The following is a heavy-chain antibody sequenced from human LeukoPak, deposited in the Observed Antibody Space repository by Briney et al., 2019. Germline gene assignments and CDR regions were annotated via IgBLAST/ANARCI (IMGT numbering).Heavy chain of an antibody. D-gene: IGHD3-22*01. CDR1: GGSISSSSYY. CDR3: ARHHRTGSSGYYSPFDY. Sequence: SETLSLTCTVSGGSISSSSYYWGWIRQPPGKGLEWIGSIYYSGSTYYNPSLKSRVTISVDTSKNQFSLKLSSVTAADTAVYYCARHHRTGSSGYYSPFDYWGQGTLVTVSS. J-gene: IGHJ4*02. CDR2: IYYSGST. V-gene: IGHV4-39*01.